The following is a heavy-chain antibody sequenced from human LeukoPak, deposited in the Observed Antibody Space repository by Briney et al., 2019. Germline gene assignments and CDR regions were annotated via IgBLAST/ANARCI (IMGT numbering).Heavy chain of an antibody. J-gene: IGHJ4*02. CDR3: AKGFVGYTYGVPFDY. Sequence: GGSLRLSCAASGFTFSSFAMSWVRQAPGKGLEWVSGISNGRISTYYADPVKGRFTISRDDSKSTLYLQMNSLRAEDSAVYYCAKGFVGYTYGVPFDYWGQGTLATVSS. CDR2: ISNGRIST. V-gene: IGHV3-23*01. CDR1: GFTFSSFA. D-gene: IGHD5-18*01.